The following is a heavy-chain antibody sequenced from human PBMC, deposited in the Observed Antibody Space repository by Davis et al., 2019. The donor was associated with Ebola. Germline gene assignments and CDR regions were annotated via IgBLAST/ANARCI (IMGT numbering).Heavy chain of an antibody. D-gene: IGHD1-1*01. V-gene: IGHV1-18*04. CDR2: FNPHNGNT. CDR1: GYTFTNYG. J-gene: IGHJ4*02. CDR3: ARAQFPTTSDH. Sequence: ASVKVSCKASGYTFTNYGITWVRQAPGQGLEWMGWFNPHNGNTNYAQNVQGRVIMTSDTATTTAYMEVGSLSADDTAVYYCARAQFPTTSDHWGQGTLVTVSS.